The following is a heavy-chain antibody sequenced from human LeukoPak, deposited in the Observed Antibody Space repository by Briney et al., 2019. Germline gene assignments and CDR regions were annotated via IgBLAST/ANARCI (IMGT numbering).Heavy chain of an antibody. CDR3: ARGYRSWDHYDY. J-gene: IGHJ4*02. CDR2: MNPNSGNT. V-gene: IGHV1-8*03. D-gene: IGHD6-13*01. Sequence: ASVKVSCRASGYTFTSYDINWVRQATGQGLEWMGWMNPNSGNTGYAQKFQGRVTITRNTSISTAYMELSSLRSEDTAVYYCARGYRSWDHYDYWGQGTLVTVSS. CDR1: GYTFTSYD.